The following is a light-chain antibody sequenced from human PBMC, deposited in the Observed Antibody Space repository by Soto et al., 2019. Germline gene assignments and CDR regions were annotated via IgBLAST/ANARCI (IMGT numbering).Light chain of an antibody. CDR1: QSVSSTY. Sequence: EIVLTQSPGTVSLSPGGRATLSCRSSQSVSSTYLAWYQQRPGQAPRLLIYGSSTRATGIPDRFTGSGSGTDFTLTISRLEPEDFAVYYCQQYGNSPRTFGQGTKVDIK. CDR3: QQYGNSPRT. J-gene: IGKJ1*01. V-gene: IGKV3-20*01. CDR2: GSS.